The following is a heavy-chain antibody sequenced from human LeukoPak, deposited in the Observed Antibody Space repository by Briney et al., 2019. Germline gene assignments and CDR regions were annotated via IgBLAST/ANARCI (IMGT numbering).Heavy chain of an antibody. Sequence: ASVKVSCKASGYTLTSYYLHWVRQAPGQGLEWMGRINPNSGGTTYAQKFQGRVTMTRDTSIGTAYMELSSLRSDDTAVYYCARPYYESSGLYVDAFDIWGQGTMVTVSS. CDR3: ARPYYESSGLYVDAFDI. J-gene: IGHJ3*02. D-gene: IGHD3-22*01. CDR2: INPNSGGT. CDR1: GYTLTSYY. V-gene: IGHV1-2*06.